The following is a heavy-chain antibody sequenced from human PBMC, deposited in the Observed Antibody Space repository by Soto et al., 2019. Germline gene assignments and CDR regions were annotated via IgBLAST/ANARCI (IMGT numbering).Heavy chain of an antibody. J-gene: IGHJ4*02. Sequence: SETLSLTCTVSGGSISSGDYYWSWIRQPPGKGLEWIGYIYYSGSTYYSPSLKSRVTISVDTSKNQFSLKLSSVTAADTAVYYCARLPAARRRWAFDYWGQGTLVTVSS. CDR1: GGSISSGDYY. CDR2: IYYSGST. V-gene: IGHV4-30-4*01. CDR3: ARLPAARRRWAFDY. D-gene: IGHD6-6*01.